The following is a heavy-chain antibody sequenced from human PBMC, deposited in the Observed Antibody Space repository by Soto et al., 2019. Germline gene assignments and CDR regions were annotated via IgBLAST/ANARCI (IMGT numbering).Heavy chain of an antibody. J-gene: IGHJ6*03. D-gene: IGHD6-19*01. V-gene: IGHV4-34*01. Sequence: QVQLQQWGAGLLKPSETLSLTCAVYGGSFSGYYWSWIRQPPGKGLEWIGEINHSGSTNYNPSLKSRVPIAVDTSKNQFSLKLSSVTAADTAVYYCARVSGYSSGWYERSLPYYYYYMDVWGKGTTVTVSS. CDR1: GGSFSGYY. CDR3: ARVSGYSSGWYERSLPYYYYYMDV. CDR2: INHSGST.